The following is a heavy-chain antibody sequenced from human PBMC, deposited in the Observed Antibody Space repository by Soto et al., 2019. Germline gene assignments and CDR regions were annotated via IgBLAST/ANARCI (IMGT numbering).Heavy chain of an antibody. D-gene: IGHD5-12*01. CDR3: VRAAGYSGYDYVYYYGMDV. V-gene: IGHV3-33*01. CDR2: VWYVGGNK. J-gene: IGHJ6*02. CDR1: GFTFSSYG. Sequence: QVQLVESGGGVVQPGRSLRLSCAASGFTFSSYGMHWVRQAPGKGLEWVALVWYVGGNKYYVDSVKGRFTISRDNSKNTLYLEMNSLRDEDTAVYYCVRAAGYSGYDYVYYYGMDVWGQGTTVTVSS.